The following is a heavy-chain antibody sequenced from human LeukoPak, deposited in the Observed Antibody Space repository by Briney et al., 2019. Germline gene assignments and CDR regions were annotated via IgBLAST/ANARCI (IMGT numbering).Heavy chain of an antibody. CDR1: GFTFSSYG. V-gene: IGHV3-23*01. CDR2: ISGSGGST. CDR3: AKAHYDSSGYYNY. D-gene: IGHD3-22*01. Sequence: GGSLRLSCAASGFTFSSYGMSWVRQAPGKGLEWVSAISGSGGSTYYADSVKGRLTISRDNSKNTLYLQMNSLRAEDTAVYYCAKAHYDSSGYYNYWGQGTLVTVSS. J-gene: IGHJ4*02.